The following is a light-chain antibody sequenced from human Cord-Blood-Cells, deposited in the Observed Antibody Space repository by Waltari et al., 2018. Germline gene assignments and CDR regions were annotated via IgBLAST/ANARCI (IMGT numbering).Light chain of an antibody. Sequence: EIELKQSPGTLSLSPGESATLSCRASQSVSSSYLAWYQQKPGQAPRLLIYGASSRATGIPDRFSGSGSGTDFTLTISRLEPEDFAVYYCQQYGSSPRYTFGQGTKLEIK. CDR1: QSVSSSY. CDR2: GAS. V-gene: IGKV3-20*01. J-gene: IGKJ2*01. CDR3: QQYGSSPRYT.